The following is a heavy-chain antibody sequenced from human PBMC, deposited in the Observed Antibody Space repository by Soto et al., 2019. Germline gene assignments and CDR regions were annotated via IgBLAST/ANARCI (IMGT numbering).Heavy chain of an antibody. CDR3: ARDLRDKYGDIWYFDL. CDR2: IIPILGIA. Sequence: QVQLVQSGAEVKKPGSSVKVSCKASGGTFSSYTISWVRQAPGQGLEWMGRIIPILGIANYARKFQGRVTITADKSTSTAYMELSSLRSEDTAVYYCARDLRDKYGDIWYFDLWGRGTLVTVSS. J-gene: IGHJ2*01. CDR1: GGTFSSYT. V-gene: IGHV1-69*08. D-gene: IGHD4-17*01.